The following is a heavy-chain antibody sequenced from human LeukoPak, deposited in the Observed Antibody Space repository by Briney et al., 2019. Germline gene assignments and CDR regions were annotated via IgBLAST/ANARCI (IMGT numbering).Heavy chain of an antibody. Sequence: SETLSLTCTVSGGFISGYHWSWIRQPPGKGLEWIGEINHSGSTNYSPSLKSRVTISVDTSKNQFSLKLSSVTAADTAVYYCASTIFGVVIADWGQGTLVTVSS. CDR2: INHSGST. CDR1: GGFISGYH. J-gene: IGHJ4*02. V-gene: IGHV4-34*01. D-gene: IGHD3-3*01. CDR3: ASTIFGVVIAD.